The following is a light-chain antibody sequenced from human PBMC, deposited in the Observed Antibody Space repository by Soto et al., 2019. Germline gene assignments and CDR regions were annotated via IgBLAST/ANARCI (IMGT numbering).Light chain of an antibody. CDR3: QQRSTSLT. CDR1: QSVSSY. J-gene: IGKJ4*01. CDR2: DAS. V-gene: IGKV3-11*01. Sequence: EIVLTQSPATLSLSPGERATLSCMASQSVSSYLAWYQQKPGQAPRLLIYDASNRATGIPARFSGSGSGTDFTLTISSLEPEDFAVYYCQQRSTSLTFGGGTKVDIK.